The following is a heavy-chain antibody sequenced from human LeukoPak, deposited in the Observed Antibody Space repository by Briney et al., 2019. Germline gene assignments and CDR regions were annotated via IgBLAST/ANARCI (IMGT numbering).Heavy chain of an antibody. V-gene: IGHV1-3*01. Sequence: EASVKVSCKASGYTFTSYAMHWVRQAPGQRLEWMGWINAGNGNTKYSQKFQGRVTITRDTSASTAYMELSSLRSEDTAVNYCARTTTMVRYRYYYYGMDVWGKGTTVTVSS. D-gene: IGHD3-10*01. CDR1: GYTFTSYA. CDR3: ARTTTMVRYRYYYYGMDV. J-gene: IGHJ6*04. CDR2: INAGNGNT.